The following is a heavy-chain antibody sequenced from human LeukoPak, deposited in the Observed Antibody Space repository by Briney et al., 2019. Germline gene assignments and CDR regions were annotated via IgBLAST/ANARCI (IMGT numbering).Heavy chain of an antibody. D-gene: IGHD2-21*02. CDR3: ARDREEVTARAQMDV. V-gene: IGHV3-53*01. CDR2: IYNDGST. J-gene: IGHJ6*04. CDR1: GFSVTNNY. Sequence: GGSLRLSCAPSGFSVTNNYMSWVRQAPGKGLEWVSVIYNDGSTYYTDSAKGRFTISRDNSKNTLYLQMNGLGAEDTAVYYRARDREEVTARAQMDVWGKGTTVTVSS.